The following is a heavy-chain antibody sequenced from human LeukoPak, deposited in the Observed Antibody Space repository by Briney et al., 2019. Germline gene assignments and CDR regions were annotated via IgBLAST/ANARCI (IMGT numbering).Heavy chain of an antibody. CDR2: IIPIFGTA. Sequence: SVKVSCKASGGTFSSYAISWVRQAPGQGLEWMGGIIPIFGTANYAQKFQGRVTITADESTSTAYMELSSLRSEDTAVYYRARGGRYYYDSSGYYYDADYWGQGTLVTVSS. V-gene: IGHV1-69*13. J-gene: IGHJ4*02. CDR3: ARGGRYYYDSSGYYYDADY. D-gene: IGHD3-22*01. CDR1: GGTFSSYA.